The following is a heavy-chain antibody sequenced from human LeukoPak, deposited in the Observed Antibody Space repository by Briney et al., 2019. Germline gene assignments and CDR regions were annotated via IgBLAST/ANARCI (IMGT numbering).Heavy chain of an antibody. CDR3: ARDPKSGSYWGGLLDSS. CDR1: GYSISSGYY. CDR2: IYHSGST. V-gene: IGHV4-38-2*02. Sequence: SETLSLTCTVSGYSISSGYYWGWIRQPPGKGLEWIGSIYHSGSTYYNPSLKSRVTISVDTSKNQFSLKLSSVTAADTAVYYCARDPKSGSYWGGLLDSSWGQGTLVTVSS. D-gene: IGHD1-26*01. J-gene: IGHJ5*02.